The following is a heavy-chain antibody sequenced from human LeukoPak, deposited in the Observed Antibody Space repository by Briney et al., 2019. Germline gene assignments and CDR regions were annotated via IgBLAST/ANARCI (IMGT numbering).Heavy chain of an antibody. CDR2: IYYSGST. V-gene: IGHV4-59*01. Sequence: PSETLSLTCTVSGGSISSYYWSWIRQPPGKGLEWIGYIYYSGSTNYNPSLKSRVTISVDTSKNQFSLKLSSVTAADTAVYYCARIRAAVYYFDYWGQGTLVTVSS. D-gene: IGHD3-3*02. J-gene: IGHJ4*02. CDR1: GGSISSYY. CDR3: ARIRAAVYYFDY.